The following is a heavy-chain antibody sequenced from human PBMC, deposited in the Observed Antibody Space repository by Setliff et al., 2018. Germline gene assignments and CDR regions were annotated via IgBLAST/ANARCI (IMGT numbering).Heavy chain of an antibody. CDR2: ISSSSSYT. J-gene: IGHJ1*01. V-gene: IGHV3-11*06. CDR3: VGKSGTWDQYFQY. D-gene: IGHD3-10*01. Sequence: PGGSLRLSCAASGFTFSDYYMSWIRQAPGKGLEWVSYISSSSSYTNYADSVKGRFTISRDNAKNSLYLQMNSLRAEDTAVCAKVGKSGTWDQYFQYWGQGTLVTVSS. CDR1: GFTFSDYY.